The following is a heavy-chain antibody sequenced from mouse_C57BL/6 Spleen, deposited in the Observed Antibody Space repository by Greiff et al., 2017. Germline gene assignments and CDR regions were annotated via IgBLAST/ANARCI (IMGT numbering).Heavy chain of an antibody. D-gene: IGHD2-13*01. CDR3: ARDYSHYFDY. Sequence: EVQLQQSGAELVKPGASVKLSCTASGFNIKDYYMHWVKQRTEQGLEWIGRIDPEDGDTKYAPKFQGQATITAATTSNSAYLQLSSLTSEDTAVYYCARDYSHYFDYWGPGATLTVSS. CDR2: IDPEDGDT. V-gene: IGHV14-2*01. J-gene: IGHJ2*01. CDR1: GFNIKDYY.